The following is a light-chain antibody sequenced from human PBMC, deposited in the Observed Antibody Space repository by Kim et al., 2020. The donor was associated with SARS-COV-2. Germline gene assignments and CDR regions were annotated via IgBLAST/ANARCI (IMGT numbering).Light chain of an antibody. CDR1: SNNVGNRG. CDR2: RNN. CDR3: SAWDSSLSAWV. V-gene: IGLV10-54*01. Sequence: ETATVTCTGNSNNVGNRGAAWLQQHQGHPPKLLSYRNNNRPSGISERLSASRSGNTASLTITGLQPEDEADYYCSAWDSSLSAWVFGGGTQLTVL. J-gene: IGLJ3*02.